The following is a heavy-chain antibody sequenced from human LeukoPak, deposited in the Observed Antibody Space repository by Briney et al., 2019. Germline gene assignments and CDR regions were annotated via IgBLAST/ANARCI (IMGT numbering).Heavy chain of an antibody. D-gene: IGHD1-1*01. V-gene: IGHV1-24*01. CDR3: ARAPTRSSYWNYYYYYMDV. Sequence: ASVKVSCKVSGYTLTELSMHWVRQAPGKGLEWMGGFDPEDGETIYAQKFQGRVTMTRDMSTSTVYMELSSLRSEDTAVYYCARAPTRSSYWNYYYYYMDVWGKGTTVTVSS. CDR1: GYTLTELS. J-gene: IGHJ6*03. CDR2: FDPEDGET.